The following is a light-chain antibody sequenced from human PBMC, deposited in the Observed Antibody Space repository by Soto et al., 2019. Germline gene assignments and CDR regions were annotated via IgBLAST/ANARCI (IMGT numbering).Light chain of an antibody. V-gene: IGKV1-5*03. CDR1: QSVSTW. J-gene: IGKJ1*01. Sequence: DIQMTQSPSTLSASVGDRVTITCRASQSVSTWLAWYQQKPGKAPQVLISMASTLESGVPSRFSGSGSGTEFTLIISSLQPDDFATYYCQQYNSHSPWTFGQGTKVEIK. CDR3: QQYNSHSPWT. CDR2: MAS.